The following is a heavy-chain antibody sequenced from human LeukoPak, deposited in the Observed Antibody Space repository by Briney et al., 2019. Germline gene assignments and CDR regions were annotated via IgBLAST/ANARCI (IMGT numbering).Heavy chain of an antibody. CDR3: ARDHLLNTIPPTYMGV. Sequence: AGGSLRLSCAASGFTFSSYEMNWVRQAPGKGLEWVSSIGTSGTYKYYADAVKGRFTISRDNAKNSLYLQLNSPSAEDTAVYYCARDHLLNTIPPTYMGVWGKGTTVTISS. D-gene: IGHD5-24*01. V-gene: IGHV3-21*01. CDR2: IGTSGTYK. CDR1: GFTFSSYE. J-gene: IGHJ6*03.